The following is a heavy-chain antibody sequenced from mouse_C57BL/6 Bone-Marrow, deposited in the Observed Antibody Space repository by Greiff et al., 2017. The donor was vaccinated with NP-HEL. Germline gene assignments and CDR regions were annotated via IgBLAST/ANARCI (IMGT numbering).Heavy chain of an antibody. CDR3: ARFSTYYAMDY. CDR1: GYAFTNYL. CDR2: LNPGSGGT. D-gene: IGHD5-1*01. J-gene: IGHJ4*01. V-gene: IGHV1-54*01. Sequence: QVQLQQSGAELVRPGTSVKVSCKASGYAFTNYLIEWVKQRPGQGLEWIGVLNPGSGGTNYNEKFKGKATLTADKSSSTAYMQLSSLTSEASAVYFCARFSTYYAMDYWGQGTSVTVSS.